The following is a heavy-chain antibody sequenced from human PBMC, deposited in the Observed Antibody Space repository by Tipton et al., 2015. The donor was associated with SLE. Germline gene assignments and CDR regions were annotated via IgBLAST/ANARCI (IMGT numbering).Heavy chain of an antibody. CDR3: ARGVGADY. J-gene: IGHJ4*02. V-gene: IGHV4-59*01. CDR1: GGSISNYY. CDR2: IYYTAGT. Sequence: LRLSCTVSGGSISNYYWSWIRQPPGKGLEWIGYIYYTAGTYYNPSLKSRVTISVDTSKNQFSLKLSSVTAADTAMYYCARGVGADYWGQGTLVTVSS. D-gene: IGHD1-26*01.